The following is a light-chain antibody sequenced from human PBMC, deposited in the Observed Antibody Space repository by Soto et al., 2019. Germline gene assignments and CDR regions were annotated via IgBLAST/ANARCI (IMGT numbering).Light chain of an antibody. CDR3: QQYYSYPQT. Sequence: EIVMTQSPATLSVSPGERATLSCRASQSVSNNLAWYQQKPGQAPRLLIYDASNRATGIPARFSGSGSGTDFTLTISCLQSEDCETYYCQQYYSYPQTFGQGTKVDIK. V-gene: IGKV3D-15*01. CDR2: DAS. CDR1: QSVSNN. J-gene: IGKJ1*01.